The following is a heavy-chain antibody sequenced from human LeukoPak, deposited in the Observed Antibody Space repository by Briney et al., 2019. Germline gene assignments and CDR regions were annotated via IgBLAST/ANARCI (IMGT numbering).Heavy chain of an antibody. V-gene: IGHV3-33*01. J-gene: IGHJ6*02. CDR3: AREDCSSTSCYADYYYGMDV. D-gene: IGHD2-2*01. CDR2: IWNDGSEK. CDR1: GFTFSSYG. Sequence: PGRSLRLSCAVSGFTFSSYGMHWVRQAPGKGLEWVAVIWNDGSEKYHADSVKGRFTISRDNSKNTLYLQMNSLRAEDTAVYYCAREDCSSTSCYADYYYGMDVWGQGTTVTVSS.